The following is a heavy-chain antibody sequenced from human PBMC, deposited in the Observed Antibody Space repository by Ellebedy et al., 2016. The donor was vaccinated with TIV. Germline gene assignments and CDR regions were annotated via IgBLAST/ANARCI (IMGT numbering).Heavy chain of an antibody. D-gene: IGHD3-10*01. Sequence: GESLKISXAASGFTFSGYGMSWVRQAPGKGLEWVSGNSGSGGSTYYADSVKGRFTISRDNSKNTLYLQMNSLSAEDTAVYYCAKDGAVRGVHDAFDIWGQGTMVTVSS. CDR2: NSGSGGST. CDR1: GFTFSGYG. CDR3: AKDGAVRGVHDAFDI. J-gene: IGHJ3*02. V-gene: IGHV3-23*01.